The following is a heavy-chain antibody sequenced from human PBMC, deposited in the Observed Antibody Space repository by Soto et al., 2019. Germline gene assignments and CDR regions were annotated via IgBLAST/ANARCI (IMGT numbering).Heavy chain of an antibody. CDR2: IIPLFGTT. V-gene: IGHV1-69*18. D-gene: IGHD3-16*01. Sequence: QVHLVQSGAEVRKPGSSVKVSCKTSGGTFSTYTIYWVRQAPGQGLEWMGRIIPLFGTTRYAQNFQDRVTITAKESTTTTYMETSSLRAEDTALYYCARRLDDRADEGFDVWGEGTAVTVSA. J-gene: IGHJ3*01. CDR3: ARRLDDRADEGFDV. CDR1: GGTFSTYT.